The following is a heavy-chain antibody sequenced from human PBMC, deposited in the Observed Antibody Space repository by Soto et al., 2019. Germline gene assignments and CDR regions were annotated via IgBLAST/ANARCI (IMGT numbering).Heavy chain of an antibody. D-gene: IGHD3-10*01. CDR1: GGSISSYY. CDR2: IYYSGST. J-gene: IGHJ6*02. V-gene: IGHV4-59*08. Sequence: SETLSLTSTVSGGSISSYYWSWIRQPPGKGLEWIGYIYYSGSTNYNPSLKSRVTISVDTSKNQFSLKLSSVTAADTAVYYCARSDYYGSGSYNYYGMDVWGQGTTVTVSS. CDR3: ARSDYYGSGSYNYYGMDV.